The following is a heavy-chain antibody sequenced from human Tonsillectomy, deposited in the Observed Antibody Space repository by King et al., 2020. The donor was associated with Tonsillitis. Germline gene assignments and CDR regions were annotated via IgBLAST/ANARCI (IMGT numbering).Heavy chain of an antibody. CDR1: GDSVSSNSAA. D-gene: IGHD3-22*01. CDR3: ARDKSYYYDIKDRVDWFDS. CDR2: TYYRSKWNT. J-gene: IGHJ5*01. Sequence: VQLQQSGPGLVKPSQTLSLTCAISGDSVSSNSAAWNWIRQSPSRGLEWLGRTYYRSKWNTDYAISVESRITINADTSKNQFSLQLKSVTPEDTAVYYCARDKSYYYDIKDRVDWFDSWGQGTLVTVSS. V-gene: IGHV6-1*01.